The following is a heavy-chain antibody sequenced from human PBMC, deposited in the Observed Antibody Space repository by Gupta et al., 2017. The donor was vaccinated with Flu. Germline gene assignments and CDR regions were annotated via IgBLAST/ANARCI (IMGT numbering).Heavy chain of an antibody. D-gene: IGHD2-8*01. J-gene: IGHJ6*02. CDR1: GFTFSDYY. Sequence: QVQLVESGGGLVKPGGSLRLSCAASGFTFSDYYMSWIRQAPGKGLEWVSYISSSGSTIYYADSVKGRVTISRDNAKNSLDLQMNSLRAEDTAVYYCASPPCTNGVCYTNYYYGMDVWGQGTTVTVSS. CDR2: ISSSGSTI. V-gene: IGHV3-11*01. CDR3: ASPPCTNGVCYTNYYYGMDV.